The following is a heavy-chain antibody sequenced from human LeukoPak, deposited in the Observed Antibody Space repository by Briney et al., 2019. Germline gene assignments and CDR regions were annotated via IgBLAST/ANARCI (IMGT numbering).Heavy chain of an antibody. J-gene: IGHJ6*02. CDR3: ARSQRFAGAPGYYYCGMDV. D-gene: IGHD3-16*01. CDR2: FYSGGIT. Sequence: GGSLRLSCAASGFTVSSNYMTWVRQAPGKGLEWVSVFYSGGITYYADSVKGRFIISRDNSKNTLYLQMNCLRAEDTAVYYCARSQRFAGAPGYYYCGMDVWGQGTTVTVSS. V-gene: IGHV3-66*01. CDR1: GFTVSSNY.